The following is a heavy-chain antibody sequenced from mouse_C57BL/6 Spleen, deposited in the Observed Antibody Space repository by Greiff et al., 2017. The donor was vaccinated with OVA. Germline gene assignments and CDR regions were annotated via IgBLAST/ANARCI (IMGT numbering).Heavy chain of an antibody. J-gene: IGHJ1*03. CDR2: INPNNGGT. Sequence: VHVKQSGPELVKPGASVKMSCKASGYTFTDYNMHWVKQSHGKSLEWIGYINPNNGGTSYNQKFKGKATLTVNKSSSTAYMELRSLTSEDSAVYYCARPLGGWYFDVWGTGTTVTVSS. D-gene: IGHD3-1*01. CDR3: ARPLGGWYFDV. CDR1: GYTFTDYN. V-gene: IGHV1-22*01.